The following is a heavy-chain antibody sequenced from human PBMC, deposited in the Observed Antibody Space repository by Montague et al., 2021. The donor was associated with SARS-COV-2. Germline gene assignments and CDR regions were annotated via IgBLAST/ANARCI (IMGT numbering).Heavy chain of an antibody. CDR3: ARHALGYFDWLNEGYFDY. D-gene: IGHD3-9*01. V-gene: IGHV4-59*08. Sequence: SETLSLTCTVSGGYISSYYWSWIRQPPGKGLEWIGYIYYRGSTNYNPSLKSRVTISVDTSKNQFSLKLSSVTAADTAVYYCARHALGYFDWLNEGYFDYWGQGTLVTVSS. CDR1: GGYISSYY. J-gene: IGHJ4*02. CDR2: IYYRGST.